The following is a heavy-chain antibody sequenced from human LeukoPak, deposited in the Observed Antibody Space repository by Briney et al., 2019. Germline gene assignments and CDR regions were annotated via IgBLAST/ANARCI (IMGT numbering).Heavy chain of an antibody. J-gene: IGHJ1*01. D-gene: IGHD6-13*01. Sequence: GGSLRLSCAASGFTVSSNYMSWVRQAPGKGLEWVSVIYSGGSTYYADSVKGRFTISRDNSKNTLYLQMNSLRAEDTAVYYCARGTSNTWPPGAEYFQHWGQGTLVTVSS. V-gene: IGHV3-53*01. CDR1: GFTVSSNY. CDR2: IYSGGST. CDR3: ARGTSNTWPPGAEYFQH.